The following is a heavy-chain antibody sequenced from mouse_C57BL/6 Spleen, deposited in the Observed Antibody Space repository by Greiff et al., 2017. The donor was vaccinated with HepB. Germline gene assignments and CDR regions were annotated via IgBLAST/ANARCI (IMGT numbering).Heavy chain of an antibody. Sequence: VKVVESGPELVKPGASVKISCKASGYAFSSSWMNWVKQRPGKGLEWIGRIYPGDGDTNYNGKFKGKATLTADKSSSTAYMQLSSLTSEDSAVYFCARSITTVVATDYWGQGTTLTVSS. V-gene: IGHV1-82*01. J-gene: IGHJ2*01. CDR2: IYPGDGDT. CDR3: ARSITTVVATDY. D-gene: IGHD1-1*01. CDR1: GYAFSSSW.